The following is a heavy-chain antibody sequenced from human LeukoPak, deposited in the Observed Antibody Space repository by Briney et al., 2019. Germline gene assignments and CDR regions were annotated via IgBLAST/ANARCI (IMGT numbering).Heavy chain of an antibody. J-gene: IGHJ4*02. CDR3: ERRLAGTEDY. CDR1: GGSISSSSYY. D-gene: IGHD6-13*01. CDR2: FYYSGST. Sequence: SETLSLTCTVSGGSISSSSYYWGWIRQPPGRGLEWIGSFYYSGSTYYNPSLRSRVTISVDTSKNQFSLRLSSVTATDTAVYYCERRLAGTEDYWGQGTLVTVSS. V-gene: IGHV4-39*01.